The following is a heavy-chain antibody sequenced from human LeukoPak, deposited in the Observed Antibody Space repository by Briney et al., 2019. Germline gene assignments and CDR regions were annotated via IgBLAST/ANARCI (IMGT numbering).Heavy chain of an antibody. CDR2: INPSGGST. CDR1: GYTFTSYY. CDR3: ATVVFYYCSSTSCHPSDDAFDI. J-gene: IGHJ3*02. D-gene: IGHD2-2*01. Sequence: ASVKVSCKASGYTFTSYYMHWVRQAPGRGLEWMGIINPSGGSTSYAQKFQGRVTMTRDTSTSTVYMELSSLRSEDTAVYYCATVVFYYCSSTSCHPSDDAFDIWGQGTMVTVSS. V-gene: IGHV1-46*01.